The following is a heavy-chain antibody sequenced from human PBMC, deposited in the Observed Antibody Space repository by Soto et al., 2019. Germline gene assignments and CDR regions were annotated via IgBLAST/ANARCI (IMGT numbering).Heavy chain of an antibody. J-gene: IGHJ2*01. CDR1: GFTVTNKY. V-gene: IGHV3-53*01. D-gene: IGHD4-17*01. CDR3: ARVDYGDDGWYFDL. Sequence: EVQLVESGGGLIQPGGSLRLSCAASGFTVTNKYMTWVRQAPGKGLEWVSLIYSGGATSYADSVKGRFTISRDNSKDILYLQMNSLRAEDTAVYYCARVDYGDDGWYFDLWGRGTLVTVSS. CDR2: IYSGGAT.